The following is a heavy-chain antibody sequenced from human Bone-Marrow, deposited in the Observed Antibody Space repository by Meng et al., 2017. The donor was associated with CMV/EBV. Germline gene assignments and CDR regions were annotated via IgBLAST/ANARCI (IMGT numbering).Heavy chain of an antibody. CDR3: ARDRGTYYDFWSGYSIEPFDY. J-gene: IGHJ4*02. D-gene: IGHD3-3*01. CDR1: GYTFTSYG. CDR2: ISAYNGNT. Sequence: QVQLVQSGAEVKKPGASVKVSCKASGYTFTSYGISWVRQAPGQGLEWMGWISAYNGNTNYAQKLQGRVTMTTDTSTSTAYMELRSLRSDDTAVYYCARDRGTYYDFWSGYSIEPFDYWGQGTLVTVSS. V-gene: IGHV1-18*01.